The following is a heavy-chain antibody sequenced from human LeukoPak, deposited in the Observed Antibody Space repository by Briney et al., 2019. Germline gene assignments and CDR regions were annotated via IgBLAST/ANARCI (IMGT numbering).Heavy chain of an antibody. CDR2: ITWNRDNI. CDR1: GFTFDDYA. CDR3: AKDLSSAITSALVLDV. J-gene: IGHJ6*02. D-gene: IGHD3-22*01. V-gene: IGHV3-9*01. Sequence: GRSLRLSCKVSGFTFDDYAMHWVRHTPGKGLEWVSGITWNRDNIGYGDSVKGRFTISRDNVKNVPYLQMNSLRPEDTALYYCAKDLSSAITSALVLDVWGQGTTVIVS.